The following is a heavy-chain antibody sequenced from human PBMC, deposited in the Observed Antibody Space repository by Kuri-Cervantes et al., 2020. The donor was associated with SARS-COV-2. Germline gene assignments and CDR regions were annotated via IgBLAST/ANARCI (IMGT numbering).Heavy chain of an antibody. J-gene: IGHJ5*02. CDR2: IYYSGST. CDR3: ATSYYYDSSGYYGWFDP. CDR1: GVSVGSSRYY. V-gene: IGHV4-39*01. Sequence: ESLKSSCPVSGVSVGSSRYYWGWIRQPPGKGLEWLGTIYYSGSTYYNPSLKSRVTISVDTSWNQFSLKLSSVTASDTAVYYCATSYYYDSSGYYGWFDPWGQGVLVTVSS. D-gene: IGHD3-22*01.